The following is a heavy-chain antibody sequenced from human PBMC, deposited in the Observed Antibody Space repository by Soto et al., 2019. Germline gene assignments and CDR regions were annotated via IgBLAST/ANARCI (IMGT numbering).Heavy chain of an antibody. J-gene: IGHJ6*02. CDR2: IYYSGST. V-gene: IGHV4-61*08. Sequence: PSETLSLTCTVSGGSISSGGYYWSWIRQHPGKGLEWIGYIYYSGSTNYNPSLKSRVTISVDTSKNQFSLKLSSVTAADTAVYYCAREREGIAARGYYVMDVWGQGTTVTVSS. D-gene: IGHD6-6*01. CDR3: AREREGIAARGYYVMDV. CDR1: GGSISSGGYY.